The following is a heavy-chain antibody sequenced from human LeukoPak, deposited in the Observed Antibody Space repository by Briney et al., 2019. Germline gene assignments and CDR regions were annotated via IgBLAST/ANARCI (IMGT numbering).Heavy chain of an antibody. CDR2: INHSGST. V-gene: IGHV4-34*01. J-gene: IGHJ4*02. Sequence: SETLSPTCAVYGGSFSGYYWSWIRQPPGKGLEWIGEINHSGSTNYNPSLKSRVTISVDTSKNQFSLKLSSVTAADTAVYYCARAYYDFWSGYYTGLYFDYWGQGTLVTVSS. CDR3: ARAYYDFWSGYYTGLYFDY. CDR1: GGSFSGYY. D-gene: IGHD3-3*01.